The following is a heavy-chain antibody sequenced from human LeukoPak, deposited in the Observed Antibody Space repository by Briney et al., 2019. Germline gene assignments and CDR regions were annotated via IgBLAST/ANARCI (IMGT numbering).Heavy chain of an antibody. J-gene: IGHJ2*01. D-gene: IGHD4-23*01. CDR2: IKSDGSNT. CDR3: TRVGDYGGNWAWYFDL. V-gene: IGHV3-74*01. CDR1: GFTFSRYW. Sequence: GGSLRLSCAASGFTFSRYWMHWVRQAPGKGLVWVSRIKSDGSNTNYADSVKGRFTISRDNAKNALYLQMNSLRAEDTAVYYCTRVGDYGGNWAWYFDLWGRGTLVTVSS.